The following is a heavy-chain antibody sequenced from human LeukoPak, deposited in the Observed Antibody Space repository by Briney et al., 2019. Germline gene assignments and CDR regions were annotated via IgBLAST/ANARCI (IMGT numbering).Heavy chain of an antibody. V-gene: IGHV1-69*04. D-gene: IGHD3-22*01. CDR1: GGTFSSYA. CDR3: ARESYYYDSSGYYSTPLGYFDY. J-gene: IGHJ4*02. Sequence: GASVKVSCKASGGTFSSYAISWVRQAPGQGLEWMGRIIPILGIANYAQKFQGRVTITADKSTSTAYMELSSLRSEDTAVYYCARESYYYDSSGYYSTPLGYFDYWGQGTLVTVSS. CDR2: IIPILGIA.